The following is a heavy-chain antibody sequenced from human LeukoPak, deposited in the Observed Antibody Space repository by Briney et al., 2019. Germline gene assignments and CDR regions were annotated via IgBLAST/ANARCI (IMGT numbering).Heavy chain of an antibody. CDR3: ARDAGERRLPLLRKKGGPFDY. Sequence: GGSLRLSCVAPGLTLSNYWMSWVRQAPGKGLEWVATIKPDGSEKYYVDSVKGRFTISRDNAKRSLYLQMDSLRAEDTAVYYCARDAGERRLPLLRKKGGPFDYWGQGTLVTVSS. J-gene: IGHJ4*02. CDR1: GLTLSNYW. V-gene: IGHV3-7*01. D-gene: IGHD5-24*01. CDR2: IKPDGSEK.